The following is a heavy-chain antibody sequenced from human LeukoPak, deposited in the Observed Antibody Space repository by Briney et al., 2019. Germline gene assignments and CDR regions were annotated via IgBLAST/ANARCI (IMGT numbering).Heavy chain of an antibody. J-gene: IGHJ6*04. CDR3: AKEFSAYSGGWFFDV. D-gene: IGHD6-19*01. CDR1: EFIFSNYG. Sequence: GGSLRLSCAASEFIFSNYGMHWVRQAPGEGLEWVAVISFDGSNKYYGDSVKGRFTISRDNSMNTLYLQMNGLRAEDAAVYYCAKEFSAYSGGWFFDVWGKGTTVTVSS. V-gene: IGHV3-30*18. CDR2: ISFDGSNK.